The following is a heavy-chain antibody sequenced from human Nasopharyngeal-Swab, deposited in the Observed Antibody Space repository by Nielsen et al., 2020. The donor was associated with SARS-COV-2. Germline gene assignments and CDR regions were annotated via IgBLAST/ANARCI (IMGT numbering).Heavy chain of an antibody. Sequence: GGSLRLSCAASGFTFSSLWMSWVRQVPGKGLEWVSDIKPDGSEKFYVDSVKGRFTISRDNAKNSMSLQMNSLRVEDTAVYYCARDWSRAFDVWGHGTMVTVSS. CDR2: IKPDGSEK. V-gene: IGHV3-7*01. J-gene: IGHJ3*01. CDR3: ARDWSRAFDV. CDR1: GFTFSSLW.